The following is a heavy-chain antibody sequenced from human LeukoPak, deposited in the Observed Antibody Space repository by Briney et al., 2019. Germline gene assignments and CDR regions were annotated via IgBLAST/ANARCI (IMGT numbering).Heavy chain of an antibody. V-gene: IGHV3-15*01. CDR3: TTGSTMVRGVTFLYYYGMDV. CDR2: IKSKTDGGTT. Sequence: GGSLRLSCAASGFTFSNAWMSWVRQAPGKGLEWVGCIKSKTDGGTTDYAAPVKGRFTISRDDSKNTLYLQMNSLKTEDTAVYYCTTGSTMVRGVTFLYYYGMDVWGQGTTVTVSS. J-gene: IGHJ6*02. CDR1: GFTFSNAW. D-gene: IGHD3-10*01.